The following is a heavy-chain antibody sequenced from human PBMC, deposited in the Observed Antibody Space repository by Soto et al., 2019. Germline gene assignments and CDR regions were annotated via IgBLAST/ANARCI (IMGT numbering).Heavy chain of an antibody. Sequence: HVELVQSGADGKKPGASVTISCKASGYTFTDYALHWVRQAPGQRLEWMGWMNAGVGNTLYSQKFQGRISITRDTSASTAYMELNSRKSEDTAIYYCARDTGYTFGSLNYWGPGTLVNVSS. CDR1: GYTFTDYA. D-gene: IGHD5-18*01. J-gene: IGHJ4*02. CDR3: ARDTGYTFGSLNY. CDR2: MNAGVGNT. V-gene: IGHV1-3*01.